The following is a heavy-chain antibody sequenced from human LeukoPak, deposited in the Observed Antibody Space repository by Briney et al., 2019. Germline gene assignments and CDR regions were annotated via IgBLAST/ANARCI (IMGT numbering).Heavy chain of an antibody. V-gene: IGHV4-34*01. CDR2: IYYTGTT. CDR3: ARKTSGWFGP. D-gene: IGHD3-10*01. CDR1: GGSFSGYY. Sequence: SETLSLTCGVYGGSFSGYYWSWIRQPPGKGLEWIGYIYYTGTTNYNPSLKSRVAISLDTSNQFSLKLTSVTAADTAVYYCARKTSGWFGPWGQGTLVTVSS. J-gene: IGHJ5*02.